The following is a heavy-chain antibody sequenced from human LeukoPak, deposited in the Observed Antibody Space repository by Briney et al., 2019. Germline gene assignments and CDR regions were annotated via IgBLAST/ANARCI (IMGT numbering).Heavy chain of an antibody. J-gene: IGHJ4*02. V-gene: IGHV4-34*01. CDR2: INHSGST. CDR3: ARRGSYGRSGLGY. Sequence: SETLSLTCAVYGGSFSGYYWSWIRQPPGKGLDWIGEINHSGSTNYNPSLKSRVTISVDTSKNQFSLKLSSVTAADTAVYYCARRGSYGRSGLGYWGQGTLVTVSS. CDR1: GGSFSGYY. D-gene: IGHD2-15*01.